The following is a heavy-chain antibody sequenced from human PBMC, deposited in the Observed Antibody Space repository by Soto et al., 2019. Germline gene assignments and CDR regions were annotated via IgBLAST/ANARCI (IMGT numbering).Heavy chain of an antibody. CDR2: IKSKTDGGTT. J-gene: IGHJ3*02. V-gene: IGHV3-15*01. Sequence: GGSLRLSCAASGFTFSNAWMSWVRQAPGKGLEWVGRIKSKTDGGTTDYAAPVKGRFTISRDDSKNTLYLQMNSLKTEDTAVYYCTSSQWPAFSGAFDIWGQGTMVTVSS. D-gene: IGHD6-19*01. CDR1: GFTFSNAW. CDR3: TSSQWPAFSGAFDI.